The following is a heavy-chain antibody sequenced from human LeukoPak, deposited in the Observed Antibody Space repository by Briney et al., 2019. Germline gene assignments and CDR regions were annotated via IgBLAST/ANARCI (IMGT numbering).Heavy chain of an antibody. D-gene: IGHD3-22*01. V-gene: IGHV3-23*01. CDR2: ISGSGGST. Sequence: GGSLRLSCAASGFTFSSYAMSWVRQAPGKGLEWVSAISGSGGSTYYADSVKGRFTISRDNSKNTLYLQMNSLRAEDTAVYYCAKDPTPVVWYYDSSGYPFDYWGQGTLVTVSS. CDR3: AKDPTPVVWYYDSSGYPFDY. CDR1: GFTFSSYA. J-gene: IGHJ4*02.